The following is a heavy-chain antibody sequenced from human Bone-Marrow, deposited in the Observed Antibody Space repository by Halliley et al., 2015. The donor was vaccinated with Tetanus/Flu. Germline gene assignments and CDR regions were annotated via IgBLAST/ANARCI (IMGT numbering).Heavy chain of an antibody. CDR3: ARLTGGYYYYGMDV. J-gene: IGHJ6*02. CDR2: TYPGDSDT. D-gene: IGHD3-16*01. V-gene: IGHV5-51*01. Sequence: WMGITYPGDSDTRYSPSFRGQVTISADKSITTAFLQWRSLKASDTAMYFCARLTGGYYYYGMDVWGQGTTVTVSS.